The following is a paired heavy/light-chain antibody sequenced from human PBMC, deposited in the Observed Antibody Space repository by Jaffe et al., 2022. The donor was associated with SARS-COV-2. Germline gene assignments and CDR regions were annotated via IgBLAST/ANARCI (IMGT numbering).Light chain of an antibody. CDR2: WAS. J-gene: IGKJ5*01. CDR1: QSVLYSSNNKNY. CDR3: QQYYNNPVT. Sequence: DIVMTQSPDSLAVSLGERATINCRSSQSVLYSSNNKNYLAWYQQKPGQPPKLLIYWASTRGSGVPDRFSGSGSGTDFTLTISGLQAEDVAIYYCQQYYNNPVTFGQGTRLEIK. V-gene: IGKV4-1*01.
Heavy chain of an antibody. CDR1: GDSITSSDYF. J-gene: IGHJ5*02. D-gene: IGHD3-10*01. Sequence: QLQLQESGPGLVKPSETLSLTCTVSGDSITSSDYFWGWIRQPPGKGLEWIGNIFYNGSTYYNTSLKSRVTISVDTSKNQFSLKLSSVTAADTAVYYCARKNYYYLNAYYGWFDPWGQGTQVTVSS. CDR2: IFYNGST. CDR3: ARKNYYYLNAYYGWFDP. V-gene: IGHV4-39*01.